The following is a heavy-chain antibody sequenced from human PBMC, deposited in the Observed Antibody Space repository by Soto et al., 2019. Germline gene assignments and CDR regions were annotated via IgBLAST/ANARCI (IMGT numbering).Heavy chain of an antibody. CDR3: ARGVLRYFDWLLAFDY. CDR1: GYTFTSYG. V-gene: IGHV1-18*01. CDR2: ISAYNGNT. J-gene: IGHJ4*02. Sequence: GASVKVSCKASGYTFTSYGISWVRQAPGQGLEWMGWISAYNGNTNYAQKLQGRVTMTTDTSTSTAYMELRSLRSDDTAVYYCARGVLRYFDWLLAFDYWGQGTLVTVSS. D-gene: IGHD3-9*01.